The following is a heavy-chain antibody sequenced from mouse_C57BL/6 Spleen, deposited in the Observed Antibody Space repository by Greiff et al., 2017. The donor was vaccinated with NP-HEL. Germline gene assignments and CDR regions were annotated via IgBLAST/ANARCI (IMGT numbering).Heavy chain of an antibody. CDR2: SRNKANDYTT. Sequence: EVNVVESGGGLVQSGRSLRLSCATSGFTFSDFYMEWVRQAPGKGLEWIAASRNKANDYTTEYSASVKGRFIVSRDTSQSILYLQMNALRAEDTAIYYCARDYYGSSAMDYWGQGTSVTVSS. D-gene: IGHD1-1*01. V-gene: IGHV7-1*01. J-gene: IGHJ4*01. CDR1: GFTFSDFY. CDR3: ARDYYGSSAMDY.